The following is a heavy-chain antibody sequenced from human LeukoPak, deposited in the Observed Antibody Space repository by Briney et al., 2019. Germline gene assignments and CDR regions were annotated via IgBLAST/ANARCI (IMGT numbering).Heavy chain of an antibody. Sequence: GGSLRLSCAASGFTFSSYSMTWVRQAPGKGLEWVSSISSSSSYIYYADSVKGRFTISRDNAKNSLYLQMNSLRAEDTAVYYCARSIAVAGTLDYWGQGTLVTVSS. D-gene: IGHD6-19*01. CDR2: ISSSSSYI. J-gene: IGHJ4*02. V-gene: IGHV3-21*01. CDR3: ARSIAVAGTLDY. CDR1: GFTFSSYS.